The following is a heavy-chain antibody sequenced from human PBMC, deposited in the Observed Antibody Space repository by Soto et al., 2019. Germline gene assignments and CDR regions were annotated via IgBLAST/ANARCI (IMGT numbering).Heavy chain of an antibody. V-gene: IGHV3-72*01. Sequence: EVQLVESGGGLVQPGGSLRLSCETSDFVFYDHYMDWVRQAPGKGLEWVGRIRNTASSYSTKFAASVQGRFSISRDNSQNLLYLHMKSLQTEETAVYYCARVSADTRTYFFDSWGQGALVTVSS. D-gene: IGHD5-18*01. CDR2: IRNTASSYST. J-gene: IGHJ4*02. CDR3: ARVSADTRTYFFDS. CDR1: DFVFYDHY.